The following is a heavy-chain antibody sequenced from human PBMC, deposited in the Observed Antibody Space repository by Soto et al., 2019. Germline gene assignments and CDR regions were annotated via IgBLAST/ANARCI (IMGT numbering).Heavy chain of an antibody. V-gene: IGHV3-23*01. Sequence: GGSLRLSCAASGFSFSSYAMSWVRQATGKGLEWVSGISGSGGSTYYADSVKGRFTVSRDNSKNTLFLQMSSLRAEDTAVFYCAKGSRVRGVISHDYWGQGTPVTVSS. J-gene: IGHJ4*02. CDR2: ISGSGGST. CDR3: AKGSRVRGVISHDY. D-gene: IGHD3-10*01. CDR1: GFSFSSYA.